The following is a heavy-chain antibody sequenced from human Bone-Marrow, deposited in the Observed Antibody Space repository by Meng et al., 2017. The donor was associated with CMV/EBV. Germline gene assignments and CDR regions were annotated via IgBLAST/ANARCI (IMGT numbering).Heavy chain of an antibody. V-gene: IGHV2-5*02. Sequence: HITLKASGPALVKPTLTLTLACIFSGFAFSISGVGVGWIRQPPGKALEWLALIYWDDYKRYSPSLKSRLTITKDTSKNQVVLTMTNMDPVDTATYYCAHITPRPGWIAYWGQGTLVTVSS. CDR1: GFAFSISGVG. CDR2: IYWDDYK. CDR3: AHITPRPGWIAY. J-gene: IGHJ4*02. D-gene: IGHD6-6*01.